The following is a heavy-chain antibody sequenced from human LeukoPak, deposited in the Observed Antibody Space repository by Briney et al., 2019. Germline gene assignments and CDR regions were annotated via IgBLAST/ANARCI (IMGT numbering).Heavy chain of an antibody. Sequence: GGSLRLSCAASGFTFSSYDMNWVRQAPGKGLQWVSDISSSGTTIYYADSVKGRFTISRDNAKNSLYLQMNSLGAEDTAVYYCARKYCSTTSCPFDNWGQGTLVTVSS. CDR3: ARKYCSTTSCPFDN. CDR1: GFTFSSYD. V-gene: IGHV3-48*03. CDR2: ISSSGTTI. D-gene: IGHD2-2*01. J-gene: IGHJ4*02.